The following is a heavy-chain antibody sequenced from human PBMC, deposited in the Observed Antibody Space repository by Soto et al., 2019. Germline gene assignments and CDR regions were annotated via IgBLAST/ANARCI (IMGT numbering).Heavy chain of an antibody. J-gene: IGHJ4*02. Sequence: PGGSLRLSCAASGFTFSSYGMHWVRQAPGKGLEWVAVISYDGSNKYYADSVKGRFTISRDNSKNTLYLQMNSLRAEDTAVYYCANLMYSSSLLGDYWGQGTLVTVSS. CDR3: ANLMYSSSLLGDY. CDR1: GFTFSSYG. V-gene: IGHV3-30*18. D-gene: IGHD6-13*01. CDR2: ISYDGSNK.